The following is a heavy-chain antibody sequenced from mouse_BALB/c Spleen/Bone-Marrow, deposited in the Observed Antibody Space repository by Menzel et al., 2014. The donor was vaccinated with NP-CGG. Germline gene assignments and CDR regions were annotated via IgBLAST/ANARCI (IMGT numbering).Heavy chain of an antibody. Sequence: VQLQQSGAELVKPGASVKLSCTASGFNIKDTYMHWVKQRPEQGLEWIGKIDPANGNTKYDPKFQGKATITADTSSNTVYLQLSSLTSEDTAVYYCARRYGYERDFEYWGQGTTLTVSS. D-gene: IGHD1-2*01. CDR2: IDPANGNT. J-gene: IGHJ2*01. CDR1: GFNIKDTY. CDR3: ARRYGYERDFEY. V-gene: IGHV14-3*02.